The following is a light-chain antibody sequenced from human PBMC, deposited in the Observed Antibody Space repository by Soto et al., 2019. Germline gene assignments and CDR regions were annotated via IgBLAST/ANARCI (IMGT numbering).Light chain of an antibody. CDR2: GAS. J-gene: IGKJ5*01. CDR3: QQYNNWPPIT. Sequence: EIVMTHSLATLSVSPCERASLSFSASQSVSSNLAWYQQKPGQAPRLLIYGASTRATGIPARFSGSGSGTEFTLTISSLQSEDFAVYYCQQYNNWPPITFGQGTRLEIK. CDR1: QSVSSN. V-gene: IGKV3-15*01.